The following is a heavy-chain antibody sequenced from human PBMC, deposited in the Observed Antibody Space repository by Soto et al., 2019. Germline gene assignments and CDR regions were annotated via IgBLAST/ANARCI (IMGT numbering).Heavy chain of an antibody. CDR2: MYNSGST. V-gene: IGHV4-59*01. CDR1: GGSISSYH. D-gene: IGHD1-20*01. Sequence: SETLSLTCTVSGGSISSYHWSWIRQPPGKGLEWIGYMYNSGSTNYNPSLKSRVTISVDTSKNQFSLKLSSVTAADTAVYYRARHNIFDYWGQGTLVTVSS. J-gene: IGHJ4*02. CDR3: ARHNIFDY.